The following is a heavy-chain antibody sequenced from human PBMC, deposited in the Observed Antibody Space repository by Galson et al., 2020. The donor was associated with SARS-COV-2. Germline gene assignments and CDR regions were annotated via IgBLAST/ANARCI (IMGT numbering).Heavy chain of an antibody. CDR3: AGRVAGANSLDI. CDR2: TYYRSKWST. D-gene: IGHD1-26*01. J-gene: IGHJ3*02. Sequence: SQTLSLTCAISGDSVSSNSGAWNWTRQSPSRGLEWLGRTYYRSKWSTDYAVSVKSRITINPDTSKNQFSLQLNSVTPEDTAMYYCAGRVAGANSLDIWGQGTMVIVSS. V-gene: IGHV6-1*01. CDR1: GDSVSSNSGA.